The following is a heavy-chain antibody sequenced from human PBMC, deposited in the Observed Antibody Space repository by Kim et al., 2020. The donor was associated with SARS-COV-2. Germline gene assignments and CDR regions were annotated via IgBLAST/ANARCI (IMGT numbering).Heavy chain of an antibody. V-gene: IGHV4-31*02. D-gene: IGHD3-22*01. J-gene: IGHJ3*02. CDR3: ARARITMIVVDAFDI. Sequence: ALKGRVTISVDTSKNPFPMKLSSVTAADTAVYYCARARITMIVVDAFDIWGQGTMVTVSS.